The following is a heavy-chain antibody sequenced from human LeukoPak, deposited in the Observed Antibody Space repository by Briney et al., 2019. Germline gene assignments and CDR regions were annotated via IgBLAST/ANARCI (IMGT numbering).Heavy chain of an antibody. J-gene: IGHJ6*02. D-gene: IGHD3-9*01. CDR2: INPDGSIT. Sequence: GGSLRLSCADSGFTLSSYWVHWVRQAPGKGLVWVSRINPDGSITTYADSVKGRFTISRDNAKNTLYLQMNSLRAEDTAVYYCAKGGRYFVWLLISVGMDVWGQGTTVTVSS. CDR3: AKGGRYFVWLLISVGMDV. CDR1: GFTLSSYW. V-gene: IGHV3-74*01.